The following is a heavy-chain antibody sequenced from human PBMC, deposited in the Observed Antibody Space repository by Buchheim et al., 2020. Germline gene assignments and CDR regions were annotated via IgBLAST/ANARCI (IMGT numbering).Heavy chain of an antibody. CDR2: ISSSGSTI. CDR1: GFTFSSYE. Sequence: EVQLVESGGGLVQPGGSLRLSCAASGFTFSSYEMNWVRQAPGKGLEWVSYISSSGSTIYYADSVKGRFTISRDNAKNSLYLQMNSLRAEDTAVYYCARDPGGSYEWGTYYYYGMDVWGQGTT. V-gene: IGHV3-48*03. CDR3: ARDPGGSYEWGTYYYYGMDV. J-gene: IGHJ6*02. D-gene: IGHD1-26*01.